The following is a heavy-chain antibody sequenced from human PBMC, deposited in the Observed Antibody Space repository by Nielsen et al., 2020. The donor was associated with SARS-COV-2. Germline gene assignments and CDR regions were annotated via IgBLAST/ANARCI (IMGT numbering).Heavy chain of an antibody. CDR1: GLTFSNYS. J-gene: IGHJ4*02. Sequence: GGSLRLSCAASGLTFSNYSMMWVRQAPGKGLEWVSHISSSGSYIYYADSVKGRFTISRDNAKNSVYLQMNSLRAEDTAVYFCTNWNDGYWGQGTPVTVSS. V-gene: IGHV3-21*01. CDR3: TNWNDGY. D-gene: IGHD1-1*01. CDR2: ISSSGSYI.